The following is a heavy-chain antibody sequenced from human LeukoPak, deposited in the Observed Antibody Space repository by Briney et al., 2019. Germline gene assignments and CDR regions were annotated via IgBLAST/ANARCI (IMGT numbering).Heavy chain of an antibody. CDR3: ARRRRNDLFDI. Sequence: SGTLSLTCTVSGGSISSSNWWGWVRQPPGKGLECIGEIYHSGTTNYNPSLKSRVTISVDKSMNHFSLKLNSVTAADTAAYYCARRRRNDLFDIWGQGTMVTVSS. CDR2: IYHSGTT. CDR1: GGSISSSNW. V-gene: IGHV4-4*02. J-gene: IGHJ3*02. D-gene: IGHD2-8*01.